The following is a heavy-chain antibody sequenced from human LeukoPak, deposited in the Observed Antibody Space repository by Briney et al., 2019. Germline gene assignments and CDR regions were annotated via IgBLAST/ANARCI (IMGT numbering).Heavy chain of an antibody. Sequence: GGSLRLSCAPSGFTFSNYAMSWVRQAPGKGLEWVSAISGSGGSTYYADSVKGRFTISRDNSKNTLYLQMNSLRAEDTAVYHCAKDRGSSTDWGQGTLVTVSS. CDR3: AKDRGSSTD. D-gene: IGHD6-6*01. CDR1: GFTFSNYA. J-gene: IGHJ4*02. CDR2: ISGSGGST. V-gene: IGHV3-23*01.